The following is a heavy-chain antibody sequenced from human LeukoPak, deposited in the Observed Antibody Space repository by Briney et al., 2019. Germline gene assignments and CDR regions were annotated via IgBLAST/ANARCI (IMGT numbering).Heavy chain of an antibody. CDR1: GFTFDDYT. CDR3: AKDRSYYDSGGFRNFDC. Sequence: GGSLRLSCAASGFTFDDYTMHWVRQAPGKGLEWVSFISWDGGSTNYADSVKGRFTISRDNSKNTLYLQMNSLRPEDTAVYYCAKDRSYYDSGGFRNFDCWDQGTLVTASA. D-gene: IGHD3-22*01. V-gene: IGHV3-43*01. J-gene: IGHJ4*02. CDR2: ISWDGGST.